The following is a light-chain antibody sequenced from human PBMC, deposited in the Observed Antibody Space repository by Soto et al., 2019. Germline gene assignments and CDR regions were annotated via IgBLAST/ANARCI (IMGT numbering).Light chain of an antibody. CDR1: QSFSRAY. CDR3: QQYGSSPTWT. J-gene: IGKJ1*01. V-gene: IGKV3-20*01. Sequence: EIVLTQSPGTLSLSPGERATLSCSASQSFSRAYLAWYQHKPGQAPRLLIYGASTRATGIPDRFSGSGSGTDFTLTISRLEPEDSAVYYCQQYGSSPTWTFGQGTKVDIK. CDR2: GAS.